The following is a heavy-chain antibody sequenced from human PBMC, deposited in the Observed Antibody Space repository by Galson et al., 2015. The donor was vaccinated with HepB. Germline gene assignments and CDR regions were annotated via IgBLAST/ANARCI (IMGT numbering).Heavy chain of an antibody. D-gene: IGHD5-12*01. J-gene: IGHJ4*02. CDR1: GFTFSGSA. CDR3: INMGDFSGYSSR. V-gene: IGHV3-73*01. Sequence: SLRLSCAASGFTFSGSAIHWVRQASGKGPEWVGRIRSKASNYATSYVPSLKGRFTISRDDSKNMAYLHMKSRKTEDTAVYYCINMGDFSGYSSRWGQGTLVTVSS. CDR2: IRSKASNYAT.